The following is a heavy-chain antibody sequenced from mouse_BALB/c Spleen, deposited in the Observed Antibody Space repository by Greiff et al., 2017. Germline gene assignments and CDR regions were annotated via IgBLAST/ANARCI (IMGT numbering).Heavy chain of an antibody. D-gene: IGHD2-10*02. V-gene: IGHV1S137*01. CDR1: GYTFTDYA. CDR3: ARGYGNYEGFAY. J-gene: IGHJ3*01. Sequence: VQLQQSGAELVRPGVSVKISCKGSGYTFTDYAMHWVKQSHAKSLEWIGVISTYYGDASYNQKFKGKATMTVDKSSSTAYMELARLTSEDSAIYYCARGYGNYEGFAYWGQGTLVTVSA. CDR2: ISTYYGDA.